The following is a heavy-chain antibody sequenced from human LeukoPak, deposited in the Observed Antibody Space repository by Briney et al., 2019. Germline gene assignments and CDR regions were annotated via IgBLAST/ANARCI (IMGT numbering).Heavy chain of an antibody. CDR1: GGFISSSSYF. J-gene: IGHJ4*02. CDR2: IYYSGST. D-gene: IGHD2/OR15-2a*01. V-gene: IGHV4-39*01. Sequence: SETLSLACTVSGGFISSSSYFWGWIRQPPGKGLEWIGSIYYSGSTSYNTSLKSRITISVDTSKNQFSLKLSSVTAADTAVYYCARLSIHLGQPTFWGQGTLVTVSS. CDR3: ARLSIHLGQPTF.